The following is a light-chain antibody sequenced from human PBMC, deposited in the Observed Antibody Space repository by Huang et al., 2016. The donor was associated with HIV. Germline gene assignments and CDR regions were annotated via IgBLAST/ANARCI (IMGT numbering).Light chain of an antibody. CDR2: AAS. J-gene: IGKJ1*01. CDR3: QQSHSTPWT. V-gene: IGKV1-39*01. CDR1: QSISSY. Sequence: IQMTQSPSSLSASVGDIVTITCRASQSISSYLNWYQQKPGKAPNLLIYAASSLQTGVPSRFSGSGYGTDFTLSISCLQPEDFATYYCQQSHSTPWTFGQGTKVEIK.